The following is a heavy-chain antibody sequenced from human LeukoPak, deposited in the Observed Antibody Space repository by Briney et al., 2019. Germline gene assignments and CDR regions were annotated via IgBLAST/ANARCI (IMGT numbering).Heavy chain of an antibody. V-gene: IGHV1-18*01. CDR1: GYTFTSYG. Sequence: ASVKVSCKASGYTFTSYGISWVRQAPGQGLEWMGWISAYNDNTDYAQKLQVRVTMTTDTSTNTAYMELRSLRSDDTALYFCARRYYDSSGYYEARDYWGQGTLVTVSS. J-gene: IGHJ4*02. CDR3: ARRYYDSSGYYEARDY. D-gene: IGHD3-22*01. CDR2: ISAYNDNT.